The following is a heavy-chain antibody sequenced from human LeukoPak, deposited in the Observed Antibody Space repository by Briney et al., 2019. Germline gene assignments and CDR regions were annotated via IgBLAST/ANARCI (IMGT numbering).Heavy chain of an antibody. Sequence: GGSVRLSCAASGFTFRTYWMSWVRQAPGKGLEWVGNINQDGTEKHYLDSMRGRFTISRDNAKNSLFLQMNSLRAEDTAVYFCARDLYYFESEGYYASDYWGQGTLVTVSS. D-gene: IGHD3-22*01. CDR2: INQDGTEK. CDR3: ARDLYYFESEGYYASDY. J-gene: IGHJ4*01. V-gene: IGHV3-7*01. CDR1: GFTFRTYW.